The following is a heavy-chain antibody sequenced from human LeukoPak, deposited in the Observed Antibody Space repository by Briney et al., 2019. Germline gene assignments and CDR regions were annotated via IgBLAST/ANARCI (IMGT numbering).Heavy chain of an antibody. J-gene: IGHJ4*01. Sequence: SETLSLTCTVSGGSISGYYWSWIRQPPGKGLEWIGYIYYSGGTNYNPSLKSRVTISVDTSKNQFSLRLSSVTAADTAVYFCARHDASSSWYGYFDYWGQGNLVTVSS. D-gene: IGHD6-13*01. V-gene: IGHV4-59*08. CDR2: IYYSGGT. CDR1: GGSISGYY. CDR3: ARHDASSSWYGYFDY.